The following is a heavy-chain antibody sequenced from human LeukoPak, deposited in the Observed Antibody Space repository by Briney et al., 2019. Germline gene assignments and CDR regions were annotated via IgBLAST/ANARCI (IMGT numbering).Heavy chain of an antibody. D-gene: IGHD4-17*01. CDR3: AKGSCDFDDYRYFDY. CDR2: IWYDGSKK. CDR1: GFIFSSCN. J-gene: IGHJ4*02. Sequence: GRSLKLSCVASGFIFSSCNMHWLRQAPGKGLEWVALIWYDGSKKYYTDSVKGRFTISRDNSKNTVYLEMNSVRAEDTALYYCAKGSCDFDDYRYFDYWGQGSLVTVSS. V-gene: IGHV3-33*06.